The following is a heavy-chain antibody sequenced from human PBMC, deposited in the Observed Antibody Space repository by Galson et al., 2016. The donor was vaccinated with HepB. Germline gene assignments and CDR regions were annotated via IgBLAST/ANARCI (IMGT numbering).Heavy chain of an antibody. D-gene: IGHD1-26*01. V-gene: IGHV4-31*03. J-gene: IGHJ4*02. CDR1: AGSTSSGGYY. Sequence: TLSLTCTVSAGSTSSGGYYWNWIRQHPGEGLEWIAYINYSGSTHYNPSLKSRVTISVDSSKYQFSLKLRSAAAADTALYFCARISLRVGQDYWGQGTLSPSP. CDR2: INYSGST. CDR3: ARISLRVGQDY.